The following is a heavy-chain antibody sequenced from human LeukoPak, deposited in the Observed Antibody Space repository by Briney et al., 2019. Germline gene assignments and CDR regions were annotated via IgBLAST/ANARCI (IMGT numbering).Heavy chain of an antibody. V-gene: IGHV4-39*01. CDR3: ATRRGDYFDH. Sequence: SETLSLICTVSGGIYYGGWIRQAPGQGLEWIGTIYYSGSIYYNPSLKSRVTISVDTSKNQFSLNLYSVTTADTAVYFCATRRGDYFDHWGQGTLVTVSS. CDR1: GGIYY. J-gene: IGHJ4*02. CDR2: IYYSGSI.